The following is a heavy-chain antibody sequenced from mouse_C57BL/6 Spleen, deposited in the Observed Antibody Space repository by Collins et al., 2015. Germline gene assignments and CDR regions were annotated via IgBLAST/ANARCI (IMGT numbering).Heavy chain of an antibody. CDR2: INTYTGEP. J-gene: IGHJ4*01. V-gene: IGHV9-3-1*01. Sequence: QIQLVQSGPELKKPGETVKISCKASGYTFTNYGMNWVKQAPGKGLKWMGWINTYTGEPTYADDFKGRFAFSLETSASTAYLQINNLKNEDTATYFCARDYGYPYYAMDYWGQGTSVTVSS. D-gene: IGHD2-14*01. CDR1: GYTFTNYG. CDR3: ARDYGYPYYAMDY.